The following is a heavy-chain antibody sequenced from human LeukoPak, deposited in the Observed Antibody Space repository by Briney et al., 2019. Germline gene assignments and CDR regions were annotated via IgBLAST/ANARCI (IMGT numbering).Heavy chain of an antibody. Sequence: SVKVSCKASGGTFSSYAISWVRQAPGQGLEWMGGIIPIFGTANYAQKFQGRVTITADESTSTAYMELSSLRSDDTAVYYCARIPLEVVVPAANHWYFDLWGRGTLVTVSS. D-gene: IGHD2-2*01. CDR2: IIPIFGTA. CDR1: GGTFSSYA. V-gene: IGHV1-69*01. CDR3: ARIPLEVVVPAANHWYFDL. J-gene: IGHJ2*01.